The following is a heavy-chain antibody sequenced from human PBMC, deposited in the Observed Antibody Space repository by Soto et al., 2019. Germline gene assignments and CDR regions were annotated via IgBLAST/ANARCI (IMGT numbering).Heavy chain of an antibody. V-gene: IGHV3-23*01. D-gene: IGHD6-25*01. CDR1: GFTFSNYA. CDR2: INTSGGNT. CDR3: TKYGQRDS. Sequence: EVQLLESGGGLVQPGGSLRLSCAASGFTFSNYAMTWVRQAPGKGLECVSTINTSGGNTHYADSVKGRFPVSRDNSKNTLSLQMYSRRAEDTAVYYCTKYGQRDSWGQGTLVTVTS. J-gene: IGHJ5*01.